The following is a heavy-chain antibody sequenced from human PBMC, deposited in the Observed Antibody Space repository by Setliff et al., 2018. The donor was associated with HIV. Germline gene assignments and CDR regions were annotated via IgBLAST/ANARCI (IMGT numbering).Heavy chain of an antibody. CDR1: GGSITSADYY. V-gene: IGHV4-61*02. D-gene: IGHD3-16*01. J-gene: IGHJ6*02. CDR2: FSVPGTT. CDR3: ARRKGGYGLDV. Sequence: SETLSLTCTVSGGSITSADYYWTWIRQPAGKGLEWIGRFSVPGTTNYGPSVKSRLTIWVDLSKNQFSLKLTSVTAADTAVYYCARRKGGYGLDVWGQGTTVT.